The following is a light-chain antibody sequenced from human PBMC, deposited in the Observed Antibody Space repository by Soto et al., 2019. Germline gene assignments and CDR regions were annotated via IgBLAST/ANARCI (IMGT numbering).Light chain of an antibody. CDR2: GAS. CDR3: QQYGDSLYT. CDR1: QTISSFY. V-gene: IGKV3-20*01. J-gene: IGKJ2*01. Sequence: ENVLTQSPGTLSLSPGERATLSCRTSQTISSFYLAWYQQKPGQAPRLLIYGASKRATGIPDRFSGSGSGTDFILTISRLEPEYSAVYYCQQYGDSLYTFGQGTKLEI.